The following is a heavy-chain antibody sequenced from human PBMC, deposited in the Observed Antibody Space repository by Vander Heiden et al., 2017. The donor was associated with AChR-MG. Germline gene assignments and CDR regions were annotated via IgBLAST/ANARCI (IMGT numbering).Heavy chain of an antibody. V-gene: IGHV3-23*01. D-gene: IGHD6-19*01. Sequence: EVQLLDSGGGLVQPGGSLRPPCAASGFTFSSYAMRWVRQAPGKGLEWVSAISGSGVSADDADSVKGRFTISRDNSKNTLYMNMNSLRAEDTAVYDCANERAGTNYWGTGTLVTVSS. J-gene: IGHJ4*02. CDR1: GFTFSSYA. CDR2: ISGSGVSA. CDR3: ANERAGTNY.